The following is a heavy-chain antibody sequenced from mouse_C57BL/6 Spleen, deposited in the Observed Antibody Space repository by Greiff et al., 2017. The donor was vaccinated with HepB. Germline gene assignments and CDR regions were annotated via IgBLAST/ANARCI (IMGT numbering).Heavy chain of an antibody. CDR3: ALLGPWFAY. CDR2: INPNNGGT. V-gene: IGHV1-26*01. D-gene: IGHD4-1*01. Sequence: VQLQQSGPELVKPGASVKISCKASGYTFTDYYMNWVKQSHGKSLEWIGDINPNNGGTSYNQKFKGKATLTVDKSSSTAYMELRSLTSEDSAVYYCALLGPWFAYWGQGTLVTVSA. CDR1: GYTFTDYY. J-gene: IGHJ3*01.